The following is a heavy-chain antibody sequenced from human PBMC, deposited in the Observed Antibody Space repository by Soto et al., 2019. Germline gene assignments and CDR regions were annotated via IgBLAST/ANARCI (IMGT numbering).Heavy chain of an antibody. CDR2: INHSGST. J-gene: IGHJ4*02. CDR1: GGSFSGYY. Sequence: SETLSLTCAVYGGSFSGYYWTWIRQPPGTGLEWIGEINHSGSTNYNPSLKSRVTISVDTSKNQFSLKLTSVTAADTAVYYCARHREDPAAYYRYYFDYWGQGALVT. V-gene: IGHV4-34*01. CDR3: ARHREDPAAYYRYYFDY. D-gene: IGHD3-9*01.